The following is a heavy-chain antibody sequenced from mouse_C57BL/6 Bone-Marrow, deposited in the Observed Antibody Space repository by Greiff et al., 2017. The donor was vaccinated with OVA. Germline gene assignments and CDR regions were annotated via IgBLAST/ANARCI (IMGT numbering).Heavy chain of an antibody. V-gene: IGHV1-9*01. Sequence: QVQLQQSGAELMKPGASVKLSCKATGYTFTGYWIEWVKQRPGHGLEWIGEILPGSGSTNYNEKFKGKATFTADTSSNTAYMQLSSLTTEDSDVSDCERGYNYYAMDYWGQGTSVTVSS. CDR2: ILPGSGST. J-gene: IGHJ4*01. CDR3: ERGYNYYAMDY. CDR1: GYTFTGYW.